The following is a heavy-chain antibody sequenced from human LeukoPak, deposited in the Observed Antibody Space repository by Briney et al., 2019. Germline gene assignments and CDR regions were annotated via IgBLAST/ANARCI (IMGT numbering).Heavy chain of an antibody. CDR3: AKDKMIVVATPFDF. D-gene: IGHD3-22*01. Sequence: QAGGSLRLSCAASGFTFSSYAMSWVRQAPGKGLEWVSAISGSGGSTYYADSVKGRFTISRDNSKNTLYLQMNSLRAEDTAVYYCAKDKMIVVATPFDFWGQGTLVTVSS. J-gene: IGHJ4*02. CDR2: ISGSGGST. CDR1: GFTFSSYA. V-gene: IGHV3-23*01.